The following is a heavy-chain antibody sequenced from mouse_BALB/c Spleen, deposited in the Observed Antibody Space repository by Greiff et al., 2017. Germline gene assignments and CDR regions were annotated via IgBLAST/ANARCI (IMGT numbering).Heavy chain of an antibody. V-gene: IGHV5-6-5*01. CDR2: ISSGGST. CDR1: GFTFSSYA. CDR3: ARGSHYYGSSYRYYFDY. D-gene: IGHD1-1*01. J-gene: IGHJ2*01. Sequence: EVQGVESGGGLVKPGGSLKLSCAASGFTFSSYAMSWVRQTPEKRLEWVASISSGGSTYYPDSVKGRFTISRDNARNILYLQMSSLRSEDTAMYYCARGSHYYGSSYRYYFDYWGQGTTLTVSS.